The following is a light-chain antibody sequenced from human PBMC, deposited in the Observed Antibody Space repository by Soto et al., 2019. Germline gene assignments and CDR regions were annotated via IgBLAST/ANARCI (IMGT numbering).Light chain of an antibody. CDR2: DDS. CDR1: NIGGKS. J-gene: IGLJ1*01. Sequence: SYELTQPPSVSVAPGQTARITCGGNNIGGKSVHWYQQKPGQAPVLVVYDDSDRPSGIPERFSGSNSVNTDTLTISRVAAGDEADYYCQVWESGRGVFGPRTKV. V-gene: IGLV3-21*02. CDR3: QVWESGRGV.